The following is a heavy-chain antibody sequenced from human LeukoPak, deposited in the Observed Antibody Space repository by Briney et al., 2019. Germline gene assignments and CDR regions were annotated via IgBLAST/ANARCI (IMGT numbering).Heavy chain of an antibody. D-gene: IGHD3-3*01. V-gene: IGHV4-34*01. CDR2: INHSGST. CDR3: ARGRAPDFWSGYYPPGYYMDV. Sequence: PSETLSLTCAVYGGSFRGFYWSWIRQPPGMGPEWIGEINHSGSTNYNPSLKSRVTISVDTSKNQFSLKLSSVTAADTAVYYCARGRAPDFWSGYYPPGYYMDVWGKGTTVTVSS. J-gene: IGHJ6*03. CDR1: GGSFRGFY.